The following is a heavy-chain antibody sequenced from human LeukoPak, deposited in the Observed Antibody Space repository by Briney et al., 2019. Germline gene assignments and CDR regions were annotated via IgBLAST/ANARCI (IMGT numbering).Heavy chain of an antibody. D-gene: IGHD3-22*01. V-gene: IGHV4-34*01. CDR3: ARETMIVDY. CDR2: INHSGST. CDR1: GGSFSGYY. Sequence: SETLSLTCAVYGGSFSGYYWSWTRQPPGKGLEWIGEINHSGSTNYNPSLKSRVTISVDTSKNQFSLKLSSVTAADTAVYYCARETMIVDYWGQGTLVTVSS. J-gene: IGHJ4*02.